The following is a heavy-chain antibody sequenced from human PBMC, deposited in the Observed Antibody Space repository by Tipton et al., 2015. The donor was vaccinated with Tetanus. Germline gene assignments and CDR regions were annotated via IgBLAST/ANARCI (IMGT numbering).Heavy chain of an antibody. V-gene: IGHV1-8*01. J-gene: IGHJ4*02. Sequence: SGPEVKKPGASVKVSCKASGYTFTSYDINWVRQATGQGLEWMGWMNPNSGNTGYAQKFQGRVTMTRNTSISTAYMELSSLRSEDTAVYYCARGRAVAGRTPLDYWGQGSLVTVSS. CDR2: MNPNSGNT. D-gene: IGHD6-19*01. CDR1: GYTFTSYD. CDR3: ARGRAVAGRTPLDY.